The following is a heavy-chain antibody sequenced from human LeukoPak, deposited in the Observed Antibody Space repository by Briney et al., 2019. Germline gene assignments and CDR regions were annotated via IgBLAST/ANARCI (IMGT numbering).Heavy chain of an antibody. CDR3: ARSLVVVPAAYGIAVAGPVLF. CDR2: IIPIFGTA. V-gene: IGHV1-69*13. D-gene: IGHD2-2*01. CDR1: GGTFSSYA. J-gene: IGHJ4*02. Sequence: GASVTVSCTASGGTFSSYAISWVRQAPGQGLEWMGGIIPIFGTANYAQKFQGRVTITADESTSTAYMELSSLRSEDTAVYYCARSLVVVPAAYGIAVAGPVLFGGQGTLVTVSS.